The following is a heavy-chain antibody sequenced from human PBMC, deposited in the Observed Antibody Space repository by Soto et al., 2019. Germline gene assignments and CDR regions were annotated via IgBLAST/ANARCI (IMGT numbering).Heavy chain of an antibody. CDR3: ARDRHYDSSVVPPDAFDI. CDR2: IIPIFGTA. V-gene: IGHV1-69*13. D-gene: IGHD3-22*01. J-gene: IGHJ3*02. Sequence: ASVKVSCKASGGTFSSYAISWVRQAPGQGLEWMGGIIPIFGTANYAQKFQGRVTITADESTSTAYMELSSLRSEDTAVYYCARDRHYDSSVVPPDAFDIWGQGTMVTVSS. CDR1: GGTFSSYA.